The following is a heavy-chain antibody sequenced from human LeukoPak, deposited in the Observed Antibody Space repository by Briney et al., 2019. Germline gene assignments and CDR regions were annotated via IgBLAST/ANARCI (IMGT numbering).Heavy chain of an antibody. CDR1: GGSISSYY. D-gene: IGHD3-16*01. V-gene: IGHV4-59*01. CDR3: ARDLAGGSNYFYYGMDV. J-gene: IGHJ6*02. Sequence: PSETLSLTCTVSGGSISSYYWSWIRQPPGKGLEWIGYIYYSGSTNYNPSLKSRVTISVDTPKNQFSLKLSSVTAADTAVYYCARDLAGGSNYFYYGMDVWGQGTTVTVSS. CDR2: IYYSGST.